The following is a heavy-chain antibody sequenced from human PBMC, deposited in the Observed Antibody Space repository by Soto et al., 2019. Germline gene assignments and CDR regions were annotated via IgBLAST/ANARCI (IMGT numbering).Heavy chain of an antibody. CDR3: AKVPAPYRYYFDY. V-gene: IGHV3-23*01. J-gene: IGHJ4*02. CDR1: GFTFSTYV. Sequence: EVQVLESGGDLVQPGGSLRLSCAASGFTFSTYVMAWVSQAPGKGLEWVSMISDSGDTTYYADSVKGRFTISRDNSKNTVYLQMTSLTAEDTGKYFCAKVPAPYRYYFDYWGQGTLVTVSS. CDR2: ISDSGDTT. D-gene: IGHD3-16*02.